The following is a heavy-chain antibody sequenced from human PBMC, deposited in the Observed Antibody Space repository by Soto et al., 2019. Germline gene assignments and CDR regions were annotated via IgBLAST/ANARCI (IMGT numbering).Heavy chain of an antibody. D-gene: IGHD6-19*01. CDR1: GFNFNTYP. CDR3: LRGGSSSASEYFFDA. J-gene: IGHJ4*02. Sequence: VGSLRLSCAASGFNFNTYPMHWVRQPPGKGLEWVAFISSDGTYKMYADSVKGRFTLSRENSKDTLYLHMNTLRSEDTAVYFCLRGGSSSASEYFFDAWGQGALVTVSS. V-gene: IGHV3-30*01. CDR2: ISSDGTYK.